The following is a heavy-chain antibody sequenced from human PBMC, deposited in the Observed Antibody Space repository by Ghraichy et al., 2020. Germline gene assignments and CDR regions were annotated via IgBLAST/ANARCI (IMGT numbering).Heavy chain of an antibody. J-gene: IGHJ3*02. V-gene: IGHV3-23*01. CDR1: GFTFSSYA. D-gene: IGHD3-16*01. CDR3: ATDYDYVWGSYKAFDI. Sequence: GESLNISCAASGFTFSSYAMSWVRQAPGKGLEWVSAISGSGGSTYYADSVKGRFTISRDNSKNTLYLQMNSLRAEDTAVYYCATDYDYVWGSYKAFDIWGQGTMVTVSS. CDR2: ISGSGGST.